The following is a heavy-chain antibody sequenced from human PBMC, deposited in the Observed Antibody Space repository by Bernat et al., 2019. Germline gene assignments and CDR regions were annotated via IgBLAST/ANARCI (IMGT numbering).Heavy chain of an antibody. Sequence: EVQLVESGGGLVQAGGSLRLSCAASGFTFSTYVMSWVRQAPGKGLEWVSAVTGSSGSTYYADSVQGRFTISRDNSKNTLSLEMNSLRAEDTAVYYCAKGSGAARPYYFDYWGQGTLVTVSS. CDR2: VTGSSGST. J-gene: IGHJ4*02. CDR1: GFTFSTYV. D-gene: IGHD6-6*01. CDR3: AKGSGAARPYYFDY. V-gene: IGHV3-23*04.